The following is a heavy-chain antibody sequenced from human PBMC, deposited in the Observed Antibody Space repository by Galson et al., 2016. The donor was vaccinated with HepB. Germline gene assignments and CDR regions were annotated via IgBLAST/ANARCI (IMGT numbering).Heavy chain of an antibody. J-gene: IGHJ4*02. CDR1: GFAFSNAW. CDR2: IKSKTNGGTT. D-gene: IGHD1-26*01. V-gene: IGHV3-15*01. CDR3: TDGRSY. Sequence: SLRLSCAASGFAFSNAWMSWVRQAPGEGLEWVGHIKSKTNGGTTDYAAPVKGRFTISRDDSKNTLYLRMNSLKTEETAVYYCTDGRSYWGQGTRVTVSS.